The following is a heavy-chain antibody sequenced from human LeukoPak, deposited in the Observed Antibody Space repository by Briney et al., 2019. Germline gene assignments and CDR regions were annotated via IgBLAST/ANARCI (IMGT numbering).Heavy chain of an antibody. CDR3: AKCSGSTCYHPFDY. J-gene: IGHJ4*02. D-gene: IGHD2-15*01. CDR2: ISSSGDTT. Sequence: GGSLRLSCAASGFTFSSYAMTWVRQAPGKGPEWVSAISSSGDTTYYAASVKGRSTISRDNSKNTLYLQMNSPRAEDTAEYYCAKCSGSTCYHPFDYWGQGTLVTVSS. CDR1: GFTFSSYA. V-gene: IGHV3-23*01.